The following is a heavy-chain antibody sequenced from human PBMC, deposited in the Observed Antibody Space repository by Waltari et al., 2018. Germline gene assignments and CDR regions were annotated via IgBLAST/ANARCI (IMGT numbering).Heavy chain of an antibody. CDR2: ISYDGSNK. D-gene: IGHD3-3*02. J-gene: IGHJ6*02. Sequence: QVQLVESGGGVVQPGRSLRLSCAASGFTFSSYSMPLVRLAPGKGLEWVAVISYDGSNKYYADSVKGRFTISRDNSKNTLYLQMNSLRAEDTAVYYCARDRLASQHFYYYYGMDVWGQGTTVTVSS. V-gene: IGHV3-30-3*01. CDR3: ARDRLASQHFYYYYGMDV. CDR1: GFTFSSYS.